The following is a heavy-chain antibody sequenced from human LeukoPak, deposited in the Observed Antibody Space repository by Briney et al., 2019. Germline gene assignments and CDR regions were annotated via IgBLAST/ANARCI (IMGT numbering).Heavy chain of an antibody. CDR3: AREECGGTSCQGVY. CDR1: GGSISSGDYY. CDR2: IYYSGST. Sequence: KASETLSLTCTVSGGSISSGDYYWSWISQPPGKGLEWIGYIYYSGSTYYNPSLKSRVTISVDTSKNPFSLKLSSVTAADTAVYYCAREECGGTSCQGVYWGQGTLVTVSS. J-gene: IGHJ4*02. V-gene: IGHV4-30-4*08. D-gene: IGHD2-2*01.